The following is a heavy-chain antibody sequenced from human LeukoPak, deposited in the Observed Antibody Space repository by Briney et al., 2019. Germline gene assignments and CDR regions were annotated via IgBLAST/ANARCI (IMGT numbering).Heavy chain of an antibody. CDR3: ARGSSSSWYYYYYYMDV. D-gene: IGHD6-13*01. Sequence: PGGSLRLSCAASGFTFSNYAMHWVRQAPGKGLEWVAVISYDGSNKYYADSVKGRFTISRDNSKNTLYLQMNSLRVEDTAVYYCARGSSSSWYYYYYYMDVWGKGTTVTVSS. V-gene: IGHV3-30*04. J-gene: IGHJ6*03. CDR2: ISYDGSNK. CDR1: GFTFSNYA.